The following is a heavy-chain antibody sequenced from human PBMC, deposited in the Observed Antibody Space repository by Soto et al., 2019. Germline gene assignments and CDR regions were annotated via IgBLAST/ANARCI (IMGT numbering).Heavy chain of an antibody. Sequence: ASVKVSCKASGFSFTSSSVQWVRQAPGQGLGWMGGIIPIFGTANYAQKFQGRVTITADESTSTAYMELSSLRSEDTAVYYCARGPYYYDRSGYFSLDYWGQGTPVTVSS. CDR3: ARGPYYYDRSGYFSLDY. CDR2: IIPIFGTA. J-gene: IGHJ4*02. V-gene: IGHV1-69*13. CDR1: GFSFTSSS. D-gene: IGHD3-22*01.